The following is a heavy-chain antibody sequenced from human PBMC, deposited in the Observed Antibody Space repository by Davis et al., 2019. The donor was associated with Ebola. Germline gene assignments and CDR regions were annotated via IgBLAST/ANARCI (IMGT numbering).Heavy chain of an antibody. CDR2: IWYDGSNK. CDR1: GFTFSSYG. J-gene: IGHJ5*02. D-gene: IGHD6-19*01. Sequence: GGSLRLSCAASGFTFSSYGMHWVRQAPGKGLEWVEVIWYDGSNKYYADSVKGRFTISRDNSKNTLYLQMNSLRAEDTAVYYCAIQKGIAVAGTFWFDPWGQGTLVTVSS. CDR3: AIQKGIAVAGTFWFDP. V-gene: IGHV3-33*08.